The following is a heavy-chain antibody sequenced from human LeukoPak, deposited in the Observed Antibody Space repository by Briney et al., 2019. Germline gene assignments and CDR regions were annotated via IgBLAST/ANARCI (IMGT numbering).Heavy chain of an antibody. V-gene: IGHV1-18*04. Sequence: ASVKVSCKASGYTFTRYYIHWVRQAPGQGLEWMGWINPDSGHANYAQKFQGRVTMTTHTSTTTAYMELRSLRSEDTAVYYCAKRPRFRHYYDSTYWGQGTLVTVSS. CDR3: AKRPRFRHYYDSTY. D-gene: IGHD3-22*01. CDR2: INPDSGHA. CDR1: GYTFTRYY. J-gene: IGHJ4*02.